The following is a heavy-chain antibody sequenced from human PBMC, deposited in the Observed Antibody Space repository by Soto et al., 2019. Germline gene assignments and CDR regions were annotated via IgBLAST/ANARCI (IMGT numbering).Heavy chain of an antibody. D-gene: IGHD1-26*01. CDR3: ARVRWDLLRDAFDI. CDR2: ISAYNGNT. V-gene: IGHV1-18*01. J-gene: IGHJ3*02. CDR1: GYTFTSYG. Sequence: QVQLVQSGAEVKKPGASVKVSCKASGYTFTSYGISWVRQAPGQGLEWMGWISAYNGNTNYAQKLQGRVTMTTDTXXSTADLELRSLRSDDTAVYYCARVRWDLLRDAFDIWGQGTMVTVSS.